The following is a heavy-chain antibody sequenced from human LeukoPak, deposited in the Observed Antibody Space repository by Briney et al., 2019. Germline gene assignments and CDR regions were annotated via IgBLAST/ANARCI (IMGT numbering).Heavy chain of an antibody. D-gene: IGHD5-24*01. J-gene: IGHJ3*02. CDR3: ARAADGYKNDAFDI. CDR2: IGTAGDT. Sequence: GGSLRLSCAASGFTFSSYDMHWVRQATGKGLEWVSAIGTAGDTYYPGSVKGRFTISRENAKNSLYLQLNSLRAGDTAVYYCARAADGYKNDAFDIWGQGTMVTVSS. V-gene: IGHV3-13*01. CDR1: GFTFSSYD.